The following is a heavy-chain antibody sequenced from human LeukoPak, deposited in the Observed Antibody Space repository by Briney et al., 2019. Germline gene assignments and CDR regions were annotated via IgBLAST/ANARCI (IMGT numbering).Heavy chain of an antibody. CDR2: ITHTGNT. CDR1: GGSFSGYH. J-gene: IGHJ6*03. D-gene: IGHD2-2*01. CDR3: ARGNLVVVAAANRAHSYMDV. Sequence: SETLSLTCALYGGSFSGYHWTWIRQPPGKGLGWIGEITHTGNTNYNPSLKSRVTISADTSKTQFSLKLTSVTAADTAVYYCARGNLVVVAAANRAHSYMDVWAKGTTVTVSS. V-gene: IGHV4-34*01.